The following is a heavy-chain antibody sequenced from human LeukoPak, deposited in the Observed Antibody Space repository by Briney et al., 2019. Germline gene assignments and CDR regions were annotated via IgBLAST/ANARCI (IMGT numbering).Heavy chain of an antibody. CDR2: IYYRGST. Sequence: PSETLSLTCTVSGGSISNYYWSWIRQPPGRGLEWIGYIYYRGSTNYNPSLKSRVTISIDTSKNQFSLKLSSVTAADTAVYYCARHDLDWGGLTKLDYWGQGTLVTVSS. J-gene: IGHJ4*02. V-gene: IGHV4-59*08. D-gene: IGHD7-27*01. CDR3: ARHDLDWGGLTKLDY. CDR1: GGSISNYY.